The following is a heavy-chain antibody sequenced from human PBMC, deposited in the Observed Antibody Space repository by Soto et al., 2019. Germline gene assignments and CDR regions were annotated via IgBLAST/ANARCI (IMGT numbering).Heavy chain of an antibody. J-gene: IGHJ4*02. D-gene: IGHD3-10*01. CDR1: GGSFSGYY. CDR3: ARGIKLGGIWFGEYYFGY. V-gene: IGHV4-34*01. Sequence: PSETLSLTCAVYGGSFSGYYWSWIRQPPGKGLEWIGEINHSGSTNYNPSLKSRVTISVDTSKNQFSLKLSSVTAADTAVYYCARGIKLGGIWFGEYYFGYWGQGTLVTVPS. CDR2: INHSGST.